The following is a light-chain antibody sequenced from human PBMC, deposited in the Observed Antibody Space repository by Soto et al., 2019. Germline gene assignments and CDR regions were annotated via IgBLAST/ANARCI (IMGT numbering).Light chain of an antibody. V-gene: IGLV2-23*02. CDR1: SSDVGSYNL. Sequence: QSALTQPASVSGSPGQSITISCTGTSSDVGSYNLVSWYQQHPGKAPKLMIYEVSKRPSGVSNRFSGSKSGNTASLTISGLQAEDEGDYYCCSYAGSSAFVVFGGGTKHTVL. CDR2: EVS. J-gene: IGLJ2*01. CDR3: CSYAGSSAFVV.